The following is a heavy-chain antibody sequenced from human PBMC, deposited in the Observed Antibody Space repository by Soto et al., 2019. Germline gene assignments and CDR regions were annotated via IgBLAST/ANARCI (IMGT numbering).Heavy chain of an antibody. CDR3: TRSESSDTGDH. J-gene: IGHJ4*02. CDR2: TTAILGTT. V-gene: IGHV1-69*01. CDR1: GGTLNTYA. D-gene: IGHD3-22*01. Sequence: QVQLVQSGAEVKKPGSSVKVSCKASGGTLNTYAINWVRQAPGQGFEWMGGTTAILGTTDYAQKFQGRLTISADEARNTLYMELRSLTSDATDVYYCTRSESSDTGDHWGQGTLVVVSS.